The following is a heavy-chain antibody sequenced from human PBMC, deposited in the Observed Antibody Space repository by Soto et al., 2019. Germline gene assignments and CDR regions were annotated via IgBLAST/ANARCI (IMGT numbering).Heavy chain of an antibody. CDR1: GFSLSTSGVG. D-gene: IGHD3-9*01. V-gene: IGHV2-5*02. CDR3: EHQTGYY. J-gene: IGHJ4*02. CDR2: IYWDDDK. Sequence: QITLKESGPTLVKPTQTLTLTCTFSGFSLSTSGVGVGWIRQSPGKTLEWLALIYWDDDKRYSPSLRNRITIPKDTSKNQVVLTSTNMDPVDTATYYCEHQTGYYWGQGIPVTVSS.